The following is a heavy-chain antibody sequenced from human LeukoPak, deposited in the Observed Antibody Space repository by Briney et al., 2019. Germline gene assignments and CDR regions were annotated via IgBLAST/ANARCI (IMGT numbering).Heavy chain of an antibody. J-gene: IGHJ4*02. CDR1: GFTLSTYA. V-gene: IGHV3-30-3*01. CDR2: ISYDGSNK. CDR3: AKDKGREGDY. Sequence: GGSLRLSCAASGFTLSTYAIHWGRQAPGKGLEWVAVISYDGSNKYYVDSVKGRFTIARDNSKNTLYLQMNSLRVEDTAVYYCAKDKGREGDYWGQGTLVTVSS. D-gene: IGHD1-26*01.